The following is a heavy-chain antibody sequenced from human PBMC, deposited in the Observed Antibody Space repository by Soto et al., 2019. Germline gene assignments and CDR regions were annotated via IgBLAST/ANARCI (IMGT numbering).Heavy chain of an antibody. CDR2: INHSGST. CDR3: ATGSSGSYPFDY. CDR1: GGSFNAYS. D-gene: IGHD1-26*01. J-gene: IGHJ4*02. V-gene: IGHV4-34*01. Sequence: SETLSLTCAVYGGSFNAYSWSWIRQPPGKGLEWIGEINHSGSTNYNPSLKSRVTISVDTSKNQFSLKLSSLRSEDTAVYYCATGSSGSYPFDYWGQGTLVTVSS.